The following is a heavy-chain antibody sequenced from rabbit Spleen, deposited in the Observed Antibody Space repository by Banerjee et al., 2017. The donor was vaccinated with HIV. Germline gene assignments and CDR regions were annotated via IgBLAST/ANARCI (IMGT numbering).Heavy chain of an antibody. CDR1: GFSFSSSYY. J-gene: IGHJ4*01. CDR2: ISTADSAST. D-gene: IGHD3-1*01. CDR3: ARWGAGNACNL. Sequence: QSLEESGGDLVKPGASLTLTCTASGFSFSSSYYMCWVRQAPGKGLEWIACISTADSASTYYASWAKGRFTISKTSSTAVTLQMTSLTAADTATYFCARWGAGNACNLWGPGTLVTVS. V-gene: IGHV1S40*01.